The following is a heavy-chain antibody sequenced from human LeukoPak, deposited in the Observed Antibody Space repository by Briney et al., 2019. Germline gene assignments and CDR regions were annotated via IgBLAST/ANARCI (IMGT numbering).Heavy chain of an antibody. CDR2: IYYSGST. CDR3: ARGSALTVTTDY. D-gene: IGHD4-17*01. Sequence: PQTLSLTCTVSGGSISSGGYYWSWIRQHPGKGLEWIGYIYYSGSTYYNPSLKSRVTISVDTSKNQFSLKLSSVTAADTAVYYCARGSALTVTTDYWGQGTLVTVSS. J-gene: IGHJ4*02. CDR1: GGSISSGGYY. V-gene: IGHV4-31*03.